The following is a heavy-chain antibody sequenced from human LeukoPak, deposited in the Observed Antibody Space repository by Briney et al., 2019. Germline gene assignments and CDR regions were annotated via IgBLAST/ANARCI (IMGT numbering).Heavy chain of an antibody. D-gene: IGHD1-14*01. CDR3: ARDRISINALDM. CDR1: GGSISSGGYY. CDR2: IYYSGST. Sequence: SETLSLTCTVSGGSISSGGYYWSWIRQHPGKGLEWIGYIYYSGSTYYNPSLKSRVTISADTSKNQFSLKLTSVTAADTAVYYCARDRISINALDMWGQGTMVTVSS. V-gene: IGHV4-31*03. J-gene: IGHJ3*02.